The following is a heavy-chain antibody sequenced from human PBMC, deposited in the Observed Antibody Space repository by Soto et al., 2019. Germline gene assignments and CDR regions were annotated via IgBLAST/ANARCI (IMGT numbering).Heavy chain of an antibody. V-gene: IGHV3-30-3*01. D-gene: IGHD3-10*01. J-gene: IGHJ4*02. Sequence: GGSLRLSCAASGFTFSSYAMHWVRQAPGKGLEWVAVISYDGSNKYYADSVKGRFTISRDNSKNTLYLQMNSLRAEDTAVYYCAREGDYGSGSYFDYWGQGTLVTVS. CDR3: AREGDYGSGSYFDY. CDR1: GFTFSSYA. CDR2: ISYDGSNK.